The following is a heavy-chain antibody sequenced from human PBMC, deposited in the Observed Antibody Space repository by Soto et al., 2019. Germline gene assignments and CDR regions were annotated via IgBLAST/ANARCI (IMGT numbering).Heavy chain of an antibody. CDR1: GFTFNAYE. Sequence: PGGSLRLSCAASGFTFNAYEMHWVRQAPGQGLEWVSYISKSGGTTYYADSVKGRFTISRDDAKNSVYLQMSSLRPEDMAVYKCVREGHYYFDYWGQGALVTVSS. J-gene: IGHJ4*02. V-gene: IGHV3-48*03. CDR3: VREGHYYFDY. CDR2: ISKSGGTT.